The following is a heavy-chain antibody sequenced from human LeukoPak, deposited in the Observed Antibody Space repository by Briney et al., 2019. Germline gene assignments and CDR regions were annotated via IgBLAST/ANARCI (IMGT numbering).Heavy chain of an antibody. D-gene: IGHD6-13*01. V-gene: IGHV4-59*01. CDR2: IYHSGST. CDR1: GFTFTRNA. J-gene: IGHJ3*02. Sequence: GSLRLSCAASGFTFTRNAMAWIRQPPGKGLEWIGYIYHSGSTNYNPSLKSRVTISVDTSKNQFSLKLSSVTAADTAVYYCAREKRAAAGLSAFDIWGQGTKVTVSS. CDR3: AREKRAAAGLSAFDI.